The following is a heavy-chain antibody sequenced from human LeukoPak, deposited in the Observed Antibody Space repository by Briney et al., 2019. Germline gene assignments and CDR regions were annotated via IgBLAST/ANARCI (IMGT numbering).Heavy chain of an antibody. D-gene: IGHD6-19*01. J-gene: IGHJ4*02. CDR3: ARDRAVAGLYDY. CDR2: IKEDGSEK. CDR1: GFTVSSNY. Sequence: PGGSLRLSCAASGFTVSSNYMSWARQAPGKGLEWVANIKEDGSEKHYVDSVKGRFTISRDNAKNSLYLQMNSLRAEDTAVYYCARDRAVAGLYDYWGQGTLVTVSS. V-gene: IGHV3-7*01.